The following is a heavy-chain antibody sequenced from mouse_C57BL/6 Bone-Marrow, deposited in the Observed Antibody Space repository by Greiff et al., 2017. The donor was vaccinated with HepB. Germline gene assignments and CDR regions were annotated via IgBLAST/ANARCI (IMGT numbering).Heavy chain of an antibody. Sequence: VQLQQSGPELVKPGASVKMSCKASGYTFTDYNMHWVKQSHGKSLEWIGYINPNNGGTSYNQKFKGKATLTVNKSSSTAYMELRSLTSEDSAVYYCAYYYYGSSYYAMDDWGQGTSVTVSS. CDR3: AYYYYGSSYYAMDD. CDR1: GYTFTDYN. D-gene: IGHD1-1*01. J-gene: IGHJ4*01. CDR2: INPNNGGT. V-gene: IGHV1-22*01.